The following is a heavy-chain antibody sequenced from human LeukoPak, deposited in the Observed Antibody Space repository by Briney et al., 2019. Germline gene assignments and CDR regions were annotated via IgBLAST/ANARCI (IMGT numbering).Heavy chain of an antibody. V-gene: IGHV4-59*01. CDR2: IYYSGST. J-gene: IGHJ4*02. CDR1: GGSISSYY. CDR3: ARLAPYWGNDY. D-gene: IGHD7-27*01. Sequence: SETLSLTCTVSGGSISSYYWSWIRQPPGKGLEWIGYIYYSGSTNYNPSLKSRVTISVDTSKNQFSLKLSSVTVADTAVYYCARLAPYWGNDYWGQGTLVTVSS.